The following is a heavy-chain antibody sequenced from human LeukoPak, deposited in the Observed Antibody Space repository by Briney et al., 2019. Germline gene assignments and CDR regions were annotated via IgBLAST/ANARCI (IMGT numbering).Heavy chain of an antibody. CDR1: GFTFDDYA. CDR2: ISWNSGSI. V-gene: IGHV3-9*01. CDR3: APREYQLLPLGY. Sequence: GGSLRLSCAASGFTFDDYAMHWVRHAPGKGLEWVSGISWNSGSIGYADSVKGRFTISRDNAKNSLYLQMNSLRAEDTAVYYCAPREYQLLPLGYWGQGTLVTVSS. J-gene: IGHJ4*02. D-gene: IGHD2-2*01.